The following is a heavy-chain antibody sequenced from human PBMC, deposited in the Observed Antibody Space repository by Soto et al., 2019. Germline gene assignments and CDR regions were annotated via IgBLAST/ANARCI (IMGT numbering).Heavy chain of an antibody. CDR3: ARDHRITIVRGDFYYFGMDV. V-gene: IGHV4-59*01. D-gene: IGHD3-10*01. CDR1: GGSISSYH. Sequence: QVQLLESGPGLVKPSETLSLTCTVSGGSISSYHWSWIRQPPGKGLEWIGYIYYNGSTKYNPSLKSRLTISVDTSRNQFSLRMRSVTAADTAVYYCARDHRITIVRGDFYYFGMDVWGQGTTVTVSS. J-gene: IGHJ6*02. CDR2: IYYNGST.